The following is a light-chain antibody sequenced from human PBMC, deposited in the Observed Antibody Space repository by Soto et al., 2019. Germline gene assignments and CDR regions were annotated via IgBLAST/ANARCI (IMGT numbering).Light chain of an antibody. CDR2: DNN. Sequence: QSVLSQPPSVSAAPGQRVTISCSGSTSNIGKYYVSWYQQVPGTAPRLLIYDNNQRPSGIPDRFSGSKSGTSATLAITGLQTGDEADYYCGTWDSSRSAWVFGGGTK. J-gene: IGLJ3*02. CDR3: GTWDSSRSAWV. CDR1: TSNIGKYY. V-gene: IGLV1-51*01.